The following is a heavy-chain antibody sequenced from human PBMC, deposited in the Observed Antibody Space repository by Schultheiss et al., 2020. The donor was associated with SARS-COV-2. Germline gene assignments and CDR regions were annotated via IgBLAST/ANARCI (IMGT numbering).Heavy chain of an antibody. CDR3: TTGYSSGWWEDRDV. CDR2: ISSSGSTI. CDR1: GFTFSSYG. Sequence: GGSLRLSCAASGFTFSSYGMHWVRQAPGKGLEWVSYISSSGSTIYYADSVKGRFTISRDNSKNTLYLQMNSLKTEDTAVYYCTTGYSSGWWEDRDVWGQGTLVTVSS. J-gene: IGHJ4*02. V-gene: IGHV3-48*01. D-gene: IGHD6-19*01.